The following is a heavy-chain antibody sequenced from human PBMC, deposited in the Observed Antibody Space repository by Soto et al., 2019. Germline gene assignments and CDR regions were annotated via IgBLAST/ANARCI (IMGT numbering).Heavy chain of an antibody. J-gene: IGHJ4*01. V-gene: IGHV3-23*01. CDR2: IRGHVHTT. Sequence: GGSLRPSFAAPGFIFRASAMCWVRQAPGKGLELVSTIRGHVHTTYYAKSVKGRFTISRVNAKNTMYLHIKSLGGEATALYYGVKDCRRGGSGTHWGHGTRVTVSS. D-gene: IGHD2-15*01. CDR3: VKDCRRGGSGTH. CDR1: GFIFRASA.